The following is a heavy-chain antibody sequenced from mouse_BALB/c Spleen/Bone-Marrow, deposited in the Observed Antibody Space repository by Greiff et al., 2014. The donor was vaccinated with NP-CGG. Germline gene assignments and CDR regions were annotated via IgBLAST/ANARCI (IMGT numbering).Heavy chain of an antibody. CDR3: ARDYGNPYYAMDY. Sequence: LKESGPELVKPGASVKVSCKASGYAFTNYNMYWVRQSHGKSLEWIGYIDPYNGGTSYNQYFKGKATLTVDKSSSTAYMHLNSLTSEDSAVFYCARDYGNPYYAMDYWGQGTSVTVSS. CDR1: GYAFTNYN. V-gene: IGHV1S135*01. D-gene: IGHD2-1*01. J-gene: IGHJ4*01. CDR2: IDPYNGGT.